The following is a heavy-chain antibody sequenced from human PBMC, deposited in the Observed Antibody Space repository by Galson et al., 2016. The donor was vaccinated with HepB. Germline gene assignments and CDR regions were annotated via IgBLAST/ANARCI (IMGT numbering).Heavy chain of an antibody. CDR2: DSMDGRRK. CDR3: AKRHEYCPPVGCSVDY. J-gene: IGHJ4*02. V-gene: IGHV3-30*18. Sequence: SLRLSCAASGFALSNYGMHWVRQAPGKGLEWVAADSMDGRRKFYSDSVKGRFTISRDNSNNMLFLQMDSLRPDDTAVYYCAKRHEYCPPVGCSVDYWGQGTLVSVSS. D-gene: IGHD2/OR15-2a*01. CDR1: GFALSNYG.